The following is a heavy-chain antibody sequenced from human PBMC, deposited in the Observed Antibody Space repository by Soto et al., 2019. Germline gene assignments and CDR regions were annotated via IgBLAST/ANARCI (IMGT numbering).Heavy chain of an antibody. Sequence: QVQLQESGPGLVKPSETLSLTCTVSGGCISSYYWSWIRQPPGKGLEWIGYIYYSGSTNYNPSLKSRLTISVDTSMNQFSLKLSSVTAADTAVYYCARRYSSAFDIWGQGTMVTASS. J-gene: IGHJ3*02. D-gene: IGHD6-13*01. CDR2: IYYSGST. CDR3: ARRYSSAFDI. CDR1: GGCISSYY. V-gene: IGHV4-59*08.